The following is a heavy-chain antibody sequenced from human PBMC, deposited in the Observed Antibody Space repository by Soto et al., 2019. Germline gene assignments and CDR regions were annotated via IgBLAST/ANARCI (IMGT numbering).Heavy chain of an antibody. Sequence: ASVKVSCKGSGGSFSSCAISWVRQAPGQGLEWMGGIIPIVGTGNYAQNFQGRVTITADESTSTAYMELSSLRSEDTAMYYCARDLRAAGRPGMDVWGQGTTVTVSS. CDR2: IIPIVGTG. CDR3: ARDLRAAGRPGMDV. V-gene: IGHV1-69*13. CDR1: GGSFSSCA. J-gene: IGHJ6*02. D-gene: IGHD6-13*01.